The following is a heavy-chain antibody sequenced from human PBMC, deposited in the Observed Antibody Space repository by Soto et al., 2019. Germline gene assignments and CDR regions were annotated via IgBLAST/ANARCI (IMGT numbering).Heavy chain of an antibody. CDR3: ARDGVAVAGTGPYYYYGMDV. J-gene: IGHJ6*02. V-gene: IGHV1-18*04. D-gene: IGHD6-19*01. Sequence: ASVKVSCKASGYTFTSYGISWVRQAPGQGLEWMGWISAYNGNTNYAQKLQGRVTMTTDTSTGTAYMELRSLRSDDTAVYYCARDGVAVAGTGPYYYYGMDVWGQGTTVTVSS. CDR2: ISAYNGNT. CDR1: GYTFTSYG.